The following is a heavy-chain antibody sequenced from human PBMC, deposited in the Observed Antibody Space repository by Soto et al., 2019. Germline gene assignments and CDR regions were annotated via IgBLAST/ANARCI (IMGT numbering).Heavy chain of an antibody. CDR3: ARVRRDSGYDWWGYYYYMDV. Sequence: GGSLRLSCAASGFTFSSYWMSWVRQAPGKGLEWVANIKQDGSEKYYVDSVKGRFTISRDNAKNSLYLQMNSLRAEDTAVYYCARVRRDSGYDWWGYYYYMDVWGKGTTVTVSS. V-gene: IGHV3-7*01. J-gene: IGHJ6*03. CDR2: IKQDGSEK. CDR1: GFTFSSYW. D-gene: IGHD5-12*01.